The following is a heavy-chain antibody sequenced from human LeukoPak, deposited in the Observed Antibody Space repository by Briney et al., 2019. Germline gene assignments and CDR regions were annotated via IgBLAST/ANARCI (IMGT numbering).Heavy chain of an antibody. V-gene: IGHV1-69*13. CDR1: GGTFRSYA. CDR2: ITPIFGTA. CDR3: ARGWLAETTVVTPYNY. J-gene: IGHJ4*02. Sequence: ASVKVSCKASGGTFRSYAISWVRQAPGQGLEWMGGITPIFGTANCAQKFQGRVTITAVESMSTAYMELSSLRSEDTAVYYCARGWLAETTVVTPYNYWGQGTLVTVSS. D-gene: IGHD4-23*01.